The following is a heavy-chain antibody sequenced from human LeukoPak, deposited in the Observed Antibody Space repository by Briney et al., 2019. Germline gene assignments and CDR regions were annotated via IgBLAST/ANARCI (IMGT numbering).Heavy chain of an antibody. CDR1: GYTFNSYW. J-gene: IGHJ4*02. CDR2: IYPDDSDT. CDR3: VRSASLQPLET. V-gene: IGHV5-51*01. D-gene: IGHD1-14*01. Sequence: GESLQISCKGSGYTFNSYWIAWVRQMPEKGLEWMGIIYPDDSDTRYSPSFQGQVTISADKSINTAYLHWSSLQASDTAVYYRVRSASLQPLETWGQGTLVTVSS.